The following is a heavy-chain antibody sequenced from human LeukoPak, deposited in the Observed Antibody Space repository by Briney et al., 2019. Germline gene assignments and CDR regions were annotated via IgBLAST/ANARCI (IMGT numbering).Heavy chain of an antibody. D-gene: IGHD3-10*01. V-gene: IGHV4-59*01. CDR2: IHYSGST. CDR1: GGSISSYY. CDR3: ARVLYGSGTYYFDY. J-gene: IGHJ4*02. Sequence: PSETLSLTCTVSGGSISSYYWSWIRQPPGKGLEWIGYIHYSGSTSHNPALKSRVTISVDTSKNQFSLKLSSVTAADTAVYYCARVLYGSGTYYFDYWGQGTLVTVSS.